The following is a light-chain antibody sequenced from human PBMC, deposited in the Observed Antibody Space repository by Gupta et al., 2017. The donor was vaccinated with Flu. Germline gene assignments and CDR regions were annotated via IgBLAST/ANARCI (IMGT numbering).Light chain of an antibody. CDR3: QAWDSRTAV. J-gene: IGLJ3*02. V-gene: IGLV3-1*01. Sequence: SYELSKPPSVSVPPGQTASITCSGDNLGDKYASWYQQKPGQSPVLVIYQDTKRPSGIPERFSASNSGNTATLTISGAQAMDEADYYCQAWDSRTAVFGGGTKLTVL. CDR2: QDT. CDR1: NLGDKY.